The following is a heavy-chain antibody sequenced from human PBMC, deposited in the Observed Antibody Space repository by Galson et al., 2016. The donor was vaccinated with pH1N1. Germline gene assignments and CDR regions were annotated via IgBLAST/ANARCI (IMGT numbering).Heavy chain of an antibody. V-gene: IGHV2-5*02. D-gene: IGHD3-16*01. CDR3: AHREVMITNAFDF. CDR1: GFSISSSGMG. Sequence: PALVKPTQTLTLTCTFSGFSISSSGMGVGWIRQPPGKALEWLAVIYWDDDKRYSPSLKSRLTITKDTSKNHVVLTMSNMDPMDTATYYCAHREVMITNAFDFWGQGTMVIVSS. CDR2: IYWDDDK. J-gene: IGHJ3*01.